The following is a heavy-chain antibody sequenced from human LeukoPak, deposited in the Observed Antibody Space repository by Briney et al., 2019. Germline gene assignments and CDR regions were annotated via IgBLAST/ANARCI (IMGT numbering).Heavy chain of an antibody. J-gene: IGHJ4*02. V-gene: IGHV1-2*02. CDR1: GYTFTSYG. CDR2: INPNSGGT. D-gene: IGHD3-10*01. Sequence: GASVKVSCKASGYTFTSYGISWVRQAPGQGLEWMGWINPNSGGTNYAQKFQGRVTMTRDTSISTAYMELSRLRSDDTAVYYCARDGLVWFGELLSWGQGTLVTVSS. CDR3: ARDGLVWFGELLS.